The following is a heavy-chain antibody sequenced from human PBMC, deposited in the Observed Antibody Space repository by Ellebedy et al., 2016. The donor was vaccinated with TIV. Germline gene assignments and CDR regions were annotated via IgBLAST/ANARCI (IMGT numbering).Heavy chain of an antibody. Sequence: PGGSLRLSCAASGFTFSTYGIHWVRQAPGKGLEWVALISYDGSDKYYADSVTGRFTISRDNSKNTLFLQVDSLRVEDTAVYYCAKQVSGYCSGGHCDGGATHFYYGMDVWGQGTTVTVSS. J-gene: IGHJ6*02. CDR1: GFTFSTYG. CDR2: ISYDGSDK. V-gene: IGHV3-30*18. D-gene: IGHD2-15*01. CDR3: AKQVSGYCSGGHCDGGATHFYYGMDV.